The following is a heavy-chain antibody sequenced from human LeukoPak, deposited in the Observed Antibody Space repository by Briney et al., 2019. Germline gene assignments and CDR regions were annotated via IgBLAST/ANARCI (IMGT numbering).Heavy chain of an antibody. CDR2: IKQDGSDK. J-gene: IGHJ6*04. V-gene: IGHV3-7*01. CDR1: GFTISNYW. CDR3: ARTPWDFWSNSMDV. Sequence: GGSLRLSCAASGFTISNYWMSWVRQAPGKGLEWVANIKQDGSDKYYVGSVKGRFTISRDNAKNSLYLQVNSLRAEDTAVYYCARTPWDFWSNSMDVWGKGTTVTVSS. D-gene: IGHD3-3*01.